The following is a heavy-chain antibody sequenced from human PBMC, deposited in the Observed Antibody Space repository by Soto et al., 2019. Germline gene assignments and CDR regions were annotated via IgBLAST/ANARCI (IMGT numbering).Heavy chain of an antibody. Sequence: QITLKESGPTLVKPTQTLTLTCTFSGFSLSTSGVGVGWIRQPPGKALEWLALIYWDDDKRYSPSLKSRLTITKDTSKNQVVLTMTNMDPVNTATYYCAHRRYGSGSYLYGMDVWGQGTTVTVSS. CDR3: AHRRYGSGSYLYGMDV. CDR1: GFSLSTSGVG. D-gene: IGHD3-10*01. V-gene: IGHV2-5*02. CDR2: IYWDDDK. J-gene: IGHJ6*02.